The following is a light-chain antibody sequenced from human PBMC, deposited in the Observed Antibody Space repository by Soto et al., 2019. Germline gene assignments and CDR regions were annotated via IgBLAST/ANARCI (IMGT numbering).Light chain of an antibody. J-gene: IGLJ1*01. V-gene: IGLV2-11*01. CDR2: DVS. CDR3: CSYAGDYV. Sequence: QSALTQPRSVSGTPGQSVTISCTGTSSDVGGYNYVSWYQQHPGKAPKLMIYDVSKRPSGVPDRFSGSKSGNTASLTISGLQAEDEAEYFCCSYAGDYVFGTGTKLTVL. CDR1: SSDVGGYNY.